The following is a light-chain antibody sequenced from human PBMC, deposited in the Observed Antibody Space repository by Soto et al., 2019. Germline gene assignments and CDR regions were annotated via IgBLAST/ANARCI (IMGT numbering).Light chain of an antibody. CDR1: QSVNSGY. J-gene: IGKJ5*01. CDR3: QQRSNWPRVA. CDR2: DAS. Sequence: EIVLTQSPGTLSLSPGERTTLSCRASQSVNSGYLAGYQQKPGQAPRLLIYDASNRATGIPARFSGSGSGTDFTLTISSLEPEDFAVYYCQQRSNWPRVAFGQGTRLEI. V-gene: IGKV3D-20*02.